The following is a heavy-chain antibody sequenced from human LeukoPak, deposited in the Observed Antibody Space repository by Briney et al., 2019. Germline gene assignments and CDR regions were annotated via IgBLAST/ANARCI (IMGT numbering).Heavy chain of an antibody. CDR1: GFTFSSYE. J-gene: IGHJ4*02. CDR2: ISSSGSTI. Sequence: QPGGSLRLSCAASGFTFSSYEMNWVRQAPGKGLEWVSYISSSGSTIYYADSVKGRFTISRDDSKNTLSLQMNSLRVEDTAVYYCARDLAWGAFDYWGQGTLVTVSS. V-gene: IGHV3-48*03. D-gene: IGHD7-27*01. CDR3: ARDLAWGAFDY.